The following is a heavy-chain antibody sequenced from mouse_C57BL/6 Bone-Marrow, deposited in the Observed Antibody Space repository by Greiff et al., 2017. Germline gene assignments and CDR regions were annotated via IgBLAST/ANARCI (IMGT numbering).Heavy chain of an antibody. CDR1: GYTFTDYY. V-gene: IGHV1-19*01. Sequence: EVKLMESGPVLVKPGASVKMSCKASGYTFTDYYMNWVKQSHGKSLAWIGVINPYNGGTSYNQKFKGKVTLTVDKSSSTAYMELNSLTSEDSAVYYCARGLLRYPFAYWGQGTLVTVSA. CDR2: INPYNGGT. D-gene: IGHD1-1*01. CDR3: ARGLLRYPFAY. J-gene: IGHJ3*01.